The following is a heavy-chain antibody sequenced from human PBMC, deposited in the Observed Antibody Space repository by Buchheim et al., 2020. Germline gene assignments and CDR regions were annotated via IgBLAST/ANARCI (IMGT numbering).Heavy chain of an antibody. CDR1: GFIFGSHA. Sequence: EVQLLESGGDLVQPGGSLRVSCAASGFIFGSHAMSWVRQAPGKGPEWVAGISSGGDSTNYADSVKGRFTISRDNTNNSLYLQMNSLRAEDTAFYHCARDREGNWFDPWGQGTL. CDR2: ISSGGDST. J-gene: IGHJ5*02. V-gene: IGHV3-23*01. CDR3: ARDREGNWFDP.